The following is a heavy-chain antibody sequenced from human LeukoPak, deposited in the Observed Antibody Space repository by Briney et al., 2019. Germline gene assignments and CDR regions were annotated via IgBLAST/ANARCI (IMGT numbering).Heavy chain of an antibody. J-gene: IGHJ4*02. D-gene: IGHD6-19*01. CDR3: ARPAGTDGLVVY. V-gene: IGHV5-51*01. CDR2: IYPGDSDT. Sequence: GASLQISCQGSGYSFTRYWVGGVRPLPGKGLEWMGIIYPGDSDTRYSPSFQGQVTISADKSISTAYLQRSSLKASDTAMYYCARPAGTDGLVVYWGQGTLVTVCS. CDR1: GYSFTRYW.